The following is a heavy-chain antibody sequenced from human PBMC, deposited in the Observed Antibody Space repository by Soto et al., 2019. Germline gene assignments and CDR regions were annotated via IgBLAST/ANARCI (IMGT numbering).Heavy chain of an antibody. D-gene: IGHD2-2*01. CDR2: ISAYNGNT. CDR1: GYTFTSYA. V-gene: IGHV1-18*01. Sequence: QVQLVQSGAEVKKPGASVKVSCKASGYTFTSYAISWVRQAPGQGLEWMGWISAYNGNTNSAQKLRGRVTMTTDTSTRPAYMELRCLRSDDTAVYSCARAAAAMNYFDYWGQGPLVTVSS. CDR3: ARAAAAMNYFDY. J-gene: IGHJ4*02.